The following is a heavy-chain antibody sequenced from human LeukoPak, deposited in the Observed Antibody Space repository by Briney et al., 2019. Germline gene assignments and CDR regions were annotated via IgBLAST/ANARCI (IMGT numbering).Heavy chain of an antibody. Sequence: PGGSLRLSCAASGFTLSSYGMSWVRQAPGKGLEWVSAISGSGGSTYYADSVKGRFTISRDNSKNTLYLQMNSLRAEDTAVYYCAKWSGSYLVYYYMDVWGKGTTVTISS. J-gene: IGHJ6*03. CDR3: AKWSGSYLVYYYMDV. CDR1: GFTLSSYG. V-gene: IGHV3-23*01. CDR2: ISGSGGST. D-gene: IGHD1-26*01.